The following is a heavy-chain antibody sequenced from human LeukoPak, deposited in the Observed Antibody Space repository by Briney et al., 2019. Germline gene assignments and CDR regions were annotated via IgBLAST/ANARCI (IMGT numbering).Heavy chain of an antibody. J-gene: IGHJ4*02. Sequence: ASMKVSCKASGYTFTGYYMHWVRQAPGQGLEWMGWINPNSGGTNYAQKFQGRVTMTRDTSISTAYMELSRLRSDDTAVYYCARDGYGDYVLGPLDYWGQGTLVTVSS. CDR3: ARDGYGDYVLGPLDY. CDR1: GYTFTGYY. V-gene: IGHV1-2*02. CDR2: INPNSGGT. D-gene: IGHD4-17*01.